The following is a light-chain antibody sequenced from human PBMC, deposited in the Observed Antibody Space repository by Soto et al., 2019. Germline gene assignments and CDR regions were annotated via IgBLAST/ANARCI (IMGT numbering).Light chain of an antibody. CDR2: DVS. CDR1: SSDVGGYNY. J-gene: IGLJ1*01. CDR3: SSYTSSSLHV. V-gene: IGLV2-14*03. Sequence: QSVLTQPASVSGSPGQAITISCTGTSSDVGGYNYVSWYQQHPRKAPKLMIYDVSNRPSGVSNRFSGSKSGNTASLTISGLQAEDEADYYCSSYTSSSLHVFGTGTKLTVL.